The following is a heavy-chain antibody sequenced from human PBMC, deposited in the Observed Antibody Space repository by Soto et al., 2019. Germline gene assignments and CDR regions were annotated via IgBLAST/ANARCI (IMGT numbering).Heavy chain of an antibody. CDR1: GYTFTTYG. D-gene: IGHD3-22*01. J-gene: IGHJ3*02. CDR2: ISAYNGNT. CDR3: ARVFFRLLAFDI. Sequence: QVQLVQSGGEVKKPGASVKVSCKASGYTFTTYGISWVRQAPGQGLEWMGWISAYNGNTSYAQKLQGRVTMTTDTSPSTAYMELRSLRSDDTAVYYCARVFFRLLAFDIWGPGTMVTVSS. V-gene: IGHV1-18*01.